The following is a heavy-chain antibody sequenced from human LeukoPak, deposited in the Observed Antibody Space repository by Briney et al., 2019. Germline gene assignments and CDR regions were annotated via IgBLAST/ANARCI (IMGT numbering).Heavy chain of an antibody. D-gene: IGHD1/OR15-1a*01. Sequence: GASVKVSCKASGYTFTSYDINWVRQATGQGLEWMGWMNPNSGNTGYAQKFQGRVTMTRNTSISTAYMEPSSLRSEDTAVYYCARSGTRAAARRSNWFDPWGQGTLVTVSS. CDR3: ARSGTRAAARRSNWFDP. V-gene: IGHV1-8*01. J-gene: IGHJ5*02. CDR2: MNPNSGNT. CDR1: GYTFTSYD.